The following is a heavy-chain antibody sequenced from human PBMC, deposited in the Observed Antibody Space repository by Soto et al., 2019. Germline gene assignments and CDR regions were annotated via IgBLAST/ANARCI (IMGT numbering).Heavy chain of an antibody. V-gene: IGHV4-31*03. CDR2: IYYSGST. J-gene: IGHJ4*02. D-gene: IGHD6-19*01. CDR3: ASRVSDYFDY. CDR1: GGSISSGGYY. Sequence: SETLSLTCTVSGGSISSGGYYWSWIRQHPGKGLEWIGYIYYSGSTYYNPSLKSRVTLSVDTSKNQFSLKVSSVTAADTAVYYCASRVSDYFDYWGQGTPVTVSS.